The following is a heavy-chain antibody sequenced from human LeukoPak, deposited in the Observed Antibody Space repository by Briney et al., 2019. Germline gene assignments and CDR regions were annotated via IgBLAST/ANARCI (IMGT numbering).Heavy chain of an antibody. CDR3: ARDGVAGEYCSSPSCYPLYAFDI. D-gene: IGHD2-2*01. CDR1: GYTFTSYG. Sequence: ASVKVSCKSSGYTFTSYGISWVRQAPGQGLEWVGWIGVYNGNTNYAQKLQGRVTMTTDTSTSTAYMELRSLRSDDTAVYYCARDGVAGEYCSSPSCYPLYAFDIWGQGTMVTVSS. J-gene: IGHJ3*02. CDR2: IGVYNGNT. V-gene: IGHV1-18*01.